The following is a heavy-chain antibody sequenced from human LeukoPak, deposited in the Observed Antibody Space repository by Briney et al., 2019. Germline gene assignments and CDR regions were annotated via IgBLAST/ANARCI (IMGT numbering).Heavy chain of an antibody. Sequence: GGTLRLSCAASGFTFSSYAMSWVRQAPGKGLEWVSVISGSGGSTYYADSVKGRFTISRDNAKNTLYLQMNSLRVDDTALYYCVYCSGGSCYSNGPWFDPWGQGTLVTVSS. V-gene: IGHV3-23*01. D-gene: IGHD2-15*01. CDR2: ISGSGGST. CDR3: VYCSGGSCYSNGPWFDP. CDR1: GFTFSSYA. J-gene: IGHJ5*01.